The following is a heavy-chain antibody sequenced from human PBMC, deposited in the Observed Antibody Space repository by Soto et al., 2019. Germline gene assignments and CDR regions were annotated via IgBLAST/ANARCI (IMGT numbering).Heavy chain of an antibody. D-gene: IGHD3-22*01. CDR2: INTDGSNT. CDR3: ARTTYSRAYLL. CDR1: GFTFSTYW. Sequence: GGSLRLSCAASGFTFSTYWMHWVRQAPGKVLEWVSRINTDGSNTNYADSVKGRFTISRDNAKNTLYLQMNSLRDEDTAVYSCARTTYSRAYLLWSQGTLVTAP. J-gene: IGHJ1*01. V-gene: IGHV3-74*01.